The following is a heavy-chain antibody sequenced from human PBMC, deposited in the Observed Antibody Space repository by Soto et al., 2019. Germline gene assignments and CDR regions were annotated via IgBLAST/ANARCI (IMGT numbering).Heavy chain of an antibody. Sequence: GGSLRLSCAASGFTFSNAWMSWVRQAPGKGLEWVGRIKSKTDGGTTDYAAPGKGRFTISRDDSKNTLYLQMNSLKTEDTAVYYCTTEIGERVLLWFGDPFGYYMDVWGKGTTVTVSS. CDR2: IKSKTDGGTT. CDR3: TTEIGERVLLWFGDPFGYYMDV. CDR1: GFTFSNAW. V-gene: IGHV3-15*01. D-gene: IGHD3-10*01. J-gene: IGHJ6*03.